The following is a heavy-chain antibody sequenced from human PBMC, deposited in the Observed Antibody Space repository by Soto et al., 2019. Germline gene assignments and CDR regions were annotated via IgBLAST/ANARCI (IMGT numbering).Heavy chain of an antibody. V-gene: IGHV1-2*02. CDR1: GYTFTDYF. CDR3: ARVTLKAGNWFDP. J-gene: IGHJ5*02. CDR2: INPNSRGT. Sequence: ASVKVSCKASGYTFTDYFIHWVRQAPGQGFEWMGWINPNSRGTNYAQKFQGRVTMTRDTSNSTAYMELRGLTSDDAAVYYCARVTLKAGNWFDPWGQGTLVTVSS.